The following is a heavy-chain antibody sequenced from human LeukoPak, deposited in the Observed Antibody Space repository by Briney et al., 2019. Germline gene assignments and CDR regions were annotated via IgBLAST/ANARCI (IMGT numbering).Heavy chain of an antibody. CDR3: ARGCPYYYDSSGYYYVDY. CDR1: GLTFSSYA. CDR2: ISYDGSNK. Sequence: GRSLRLSCAASGLTFSSYAMHWVRQAPGKGLEWVAVISYDGSNKYYADSVKGRFTISRDNSKNTLYLQMNSLRAEDTAVYYCARGCPYYYDSSGYYYVDYWGQGTLVTVSS. V-gene: IGHV3-30-3*01. D-gene: IGHD3-22*01. J-gene: IGHJ4*02.